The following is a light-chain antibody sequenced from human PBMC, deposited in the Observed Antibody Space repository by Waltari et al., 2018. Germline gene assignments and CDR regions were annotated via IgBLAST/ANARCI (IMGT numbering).Light chain of an antibody. CDR3: SSFTGSSTLV. J-gene: IGLJ2*01. V-gene: IGLV2-14*03. CDR1: SSDVGGYNY. Sequence: QSALTQPASVSGSPGQSITISCTGTSSDVGGYNYFSWYQQHPGRTPKVMIYDVSNRPSGVSNRFSGSKSGNTASLTISGLQADDEADYYCSSFTGSSTLVFGGGTKLTVL. CDR2: DVS.